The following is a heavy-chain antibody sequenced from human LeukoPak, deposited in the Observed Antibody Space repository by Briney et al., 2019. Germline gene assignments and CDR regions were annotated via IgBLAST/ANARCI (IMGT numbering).Heavy chain of an antibody. Sequence: ASVKVSCKASGYTFTGYYMHWVRQAPGQGLEWMGWINPNSGGTNYAQKFQGRVTMTRDTSISTAYMEPSRLRSDDTAVYYCARDYGDYSEYFQHWGQGTLVTVSS. J-gene: IGHJ1*01. D-gene: IGHD4-17*01. CDR1: GYTFTGYY. V-gene: IGHV1-2*02. CDR2: INPNSGGT. CDR3: ARDYGDYSEYFQH.